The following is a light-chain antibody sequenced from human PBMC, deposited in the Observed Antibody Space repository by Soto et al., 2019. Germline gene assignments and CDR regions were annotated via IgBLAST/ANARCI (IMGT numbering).Light chain of an antibody. CDR2: DAS. V-gene: IGKV1-5*01. Sequence: PTIGSASGRDRVTITCGASQSISIWLAWYQQKPGKAPKLLIYDASSLESGVPSRFSGSGSGTEFTLTICGVQPVEFTGYSCHPFQSYSGTFRQGTKVDIK. J-gene: IGKJ1*01. CDR1: QSISIW. CDR3: HPFQSYSGT.